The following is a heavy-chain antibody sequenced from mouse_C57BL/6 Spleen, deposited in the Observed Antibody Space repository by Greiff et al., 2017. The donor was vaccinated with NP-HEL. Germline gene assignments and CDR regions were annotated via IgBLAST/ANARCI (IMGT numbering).Heavy chain of an antibody. D-gene: IGHD1-1*01. CDR3: ARDYGSSYGAWFAY. J-gene: IGHJ3*01. V-gene: IGHV5-4*01. CDR1: GFTFSSYA. Sequence: EVKLMESGGGLVKPGGSLKLSCAASGFTFSSYAMSWVRQTPEKRLEWVATISDGGSYTYYPDNVKGRFTISRDNAKNNLYLQMSHLKSEDTAMYYCARDYGSSYGAWFAYWGQGTLVTVSA. CDR2: ISDGGSYT.